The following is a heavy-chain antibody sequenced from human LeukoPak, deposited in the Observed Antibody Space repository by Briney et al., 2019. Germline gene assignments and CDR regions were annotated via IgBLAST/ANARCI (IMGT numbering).Heavy chain of an antibody. Sequence: PSETLSLTCAVYGGSFSGYYWSWIRQPPGKGLEWIGEINHSGSTNYNPSLKSRVTISVDTSKNQFSLQLNSVTPEDTAVYYCTRGRAFSYDYWGQGALVTVSS. CDR1: GGSFSGYY. CDR2: INHSGST. J-gene: IGHJ4*02. V-gene: IGHV4-34*01. D-gene: IGHD5-18*01. CDR3: TRGRAFSYDY.